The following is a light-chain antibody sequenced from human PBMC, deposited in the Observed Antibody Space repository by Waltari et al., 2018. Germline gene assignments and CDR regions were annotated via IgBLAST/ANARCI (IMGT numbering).Light chain of an antibody. J-gene: IGKJ5*01. V-gene: IGKV1-NL1*01. CDR2: ASS. CDR1: QGIRKS. Sequence: DIQMTQSPSSLSASVGDRVPITCRASQGIRKSLAWYQQTPGKAPKLLLYASSRLESVVPSRFSGSGSGTDYTLTISSLQPEDFATYYCQQYYSTPLFGQGTRLEIK. CDR3: QQYYSTPL.